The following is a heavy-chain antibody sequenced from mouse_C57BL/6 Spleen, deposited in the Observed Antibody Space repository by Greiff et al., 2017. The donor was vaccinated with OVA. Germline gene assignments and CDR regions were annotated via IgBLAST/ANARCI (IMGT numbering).Heavy chain of an antibody. CDR1: GYTFTGYW. J-gene: IGHJ4*01. CDR3: SRGGYSTTVVWDYAMDY. CDR2: ILPGSGST. V-gene: IGHV1-9*01. Sequence: QVQLQQSGAELMKPGASVKLSCKATGYTFTGYWIEWVKQRPGHGLEWIGEILPGSGSTNYNEKFKGKATFTADTSANTAYMQLSSLTTEDSAIYYCSRGGYSTTVVWDYAMDYWGQGTSVTVSS. D-gene: IGHD1-1*01.